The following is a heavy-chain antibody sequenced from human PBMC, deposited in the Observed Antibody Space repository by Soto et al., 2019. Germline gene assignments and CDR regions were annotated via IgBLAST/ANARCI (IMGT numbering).Heavy chain of an antibody. D-gene: IGHD3-10*01. J-gene: IGHJ4*02. CDR1: GYNFSNYG. CDR2: ISTYNGNT. V-gene: IGHV1-18*01. Sequence: QVQLVQSGAEVKRPGASVKVSCKASGYNFSNYGINWVRQAPGQGLEWMGWISTYNGNTNYAQELQGRFTMTTDTSASTAYMDIRSLRSDDTAVYYCARGGLQVFLWFGESDYWGQGTLVTVSS. CDR3: ARGGLQVFLWFGESDY.